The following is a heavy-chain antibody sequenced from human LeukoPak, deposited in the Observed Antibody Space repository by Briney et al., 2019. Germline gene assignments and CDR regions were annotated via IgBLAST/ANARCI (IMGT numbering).Heavy chain of an antibody. V-gene: IGHV3-21*01. CDR3: ARDGSLFPFDP. J-gene: IGHJ5*02. CDR2: ISSSSSYI. D-gene: IGHD3-10*01. CDR1: GFTFSSYS. Sequence: GGSLRLSCAASGFTFSSYSMNWVRQAPGKGLEWVSSISSSSSYIYYADSVKGRFTISRDNAKNSLYLQMNSLTAEDTAVYYCARDGSLFPFDPSGQGTLVTASS.